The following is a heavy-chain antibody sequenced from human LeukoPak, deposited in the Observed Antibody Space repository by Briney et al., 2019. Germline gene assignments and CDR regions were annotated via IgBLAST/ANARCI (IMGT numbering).Heavy chain of an antibody. V-gene: IGHV4-39*01. D-gene: IGHD3-22*01. CDR3: ARQIQGAYYDSSGYCAFDI. J-gene: IGHJ3*02. CDR1: GGSISSSSYY. Sequence: SETLSLTCTVSGGSISSSSYYWGWIRQPPGKGLEWIGSIYYSGSTYYKPSLKSRVTISVDTSKNQFSLKLSSVTAADTAVYYYARQIQGAYYDSSGYCAFDIRGQGTMVTVSS. CDR2: IYYSGST.